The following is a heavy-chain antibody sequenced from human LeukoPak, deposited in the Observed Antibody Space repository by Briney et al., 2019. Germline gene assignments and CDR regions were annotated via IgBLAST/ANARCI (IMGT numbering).Heavy chain of an antibody. V-gene: IGHV4-59*01. CDR1: GGSFSGYY. CDR3: ARGYAIDY. CDR2: IYYSGST. D-gene: IGHD5-12*01. Sequence: SETLSLTCAVYGGSFSGYYWSWIRQPPGKGLEWIGYIYYSGSTNYNPSLKSRVTISVDTSKNQFSLKLSSVTAADTAVYYCARGYAIDYWGQGTLVTVSS. J-gene: IGHJ4*02.